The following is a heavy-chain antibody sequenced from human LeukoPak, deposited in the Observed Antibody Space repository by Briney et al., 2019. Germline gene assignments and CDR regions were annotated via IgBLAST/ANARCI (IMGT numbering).Heavy chain of an antibody. CDR1: GFTFISAW. D-gene: IGHD6-19*01. Sequence: PGGSLRLSCAASGFTFISAWMSWVRLAPGKGLEWVGHIKGKTDGETTAYAAPVKARFSVSRDDSKNTLYLQMSNLKTEDTAVYYCASTRAVPGTATIVHWGQGTLVTVSS. CDR3: ASTRAVPGTATIVH. CDR2: IKGKTDGETT. J-gene: IGHJ5*02. V-gene: IGHV3-15*01.